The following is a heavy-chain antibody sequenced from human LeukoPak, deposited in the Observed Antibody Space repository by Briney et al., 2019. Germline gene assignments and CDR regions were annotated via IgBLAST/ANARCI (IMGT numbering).Heavy chain of an antibody. CDR2: IKSKTDGGTT. J-gene: IGHJ4*02. CDR1: GFTFSNAW. Sequence: PGGSLRLSCAASGFTFSNAWMSWVRQAPGKGLEWVGRIKSKTDGGTTDYAAPVKGRFTISRDDSKNTLYLQMNSLKTEDTAVYYCTTDLITTIVAVIKSWGQGTLVTVSS. CDR3: TTDLITTIVAVIKS. V-gene: IGHV3-15*01. D-gene: IGHD3-22*01.